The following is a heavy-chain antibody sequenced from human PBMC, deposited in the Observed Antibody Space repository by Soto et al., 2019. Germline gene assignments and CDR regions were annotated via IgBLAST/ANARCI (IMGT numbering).Heavy chain of an antibody. D-gene: IGHD4-17*01. Sequence: QVQLVQSGAEVKKPGASVKVSCKASGYTFTSYAMHWVRQAPGQRLEWMGWTNPGNGNTKYSQKFKGRVTITRDTSASTAYMELSSLRSEDTAVYYCARGSSSVTTFDFDLWGRGTLVTVSS. J-gene: IGHJ2*01. V-gene: IGHV1-3*01. CDR2: TNPGNGNT. CDR1: GYTFTSYA. CDR3: ARGSSSVTTFDFDL.